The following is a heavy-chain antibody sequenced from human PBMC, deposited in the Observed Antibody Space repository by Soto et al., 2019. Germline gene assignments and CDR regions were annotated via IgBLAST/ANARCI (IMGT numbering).Heavy chain of an antibody. Sequence: SETLSLTCTVSGGSISSYYWSWIRQPPGKGLEWIGYIYYSGSTNYNPSLKSRISINSDTSKNQFSLNLNSMTPDDTAVYYCARDELGSGWPLDYWGQGTLVTVSS. J-gene: IGHJ4*02. CDR2: IYYSGST. V-gene: IGHV4-59*12. D-gene: IGHD6-19*01. CDR1: GGSISSYY. CDR3: ARDELGSGWPLDY.